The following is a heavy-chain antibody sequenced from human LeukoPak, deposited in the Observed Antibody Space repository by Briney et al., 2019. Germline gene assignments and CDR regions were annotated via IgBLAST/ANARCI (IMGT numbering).Heavy chain of an antibody. CDR2: ISYDGSRK. Sequence: GGSLRLSCRTSRFSFSDYDMHWVRQAPGKGLEWVAVISYDGSRKHYGDSVKGRFTISRDNSESTLFLQMNSLRTDDTSVYFCAKYAYNWNAPDGFDMWGQGTMVIVSS. J-gene: IGHJ3*02. CDR3: AKYAYNWNAPDGFDM. CDR1: RFSFSDYD. D-gene: IGHD1-1*01. V-gene: IGHV3-30*18.